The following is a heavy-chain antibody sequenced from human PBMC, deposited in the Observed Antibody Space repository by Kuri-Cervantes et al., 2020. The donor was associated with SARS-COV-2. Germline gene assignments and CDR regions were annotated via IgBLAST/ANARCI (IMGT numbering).Heavy chain of an antibody. CDR3: ATQSRGNY. V-gene: IGHV4-39*01. CDR2: IYYSGST. CDR1: GGSISSSSYY. D-gene: IGHD3-16*01. Sequence: GSLRLSCTVSGGSISSSSYYWGWIRQPPGKGLEWIGSIYYSGSTYYNPSLKSRVTISVDTSKNQFSLKLSSVTAADTAVYYCATQSRGNYCGQGTLVTVSS. J-gene: IGHJ4*02.